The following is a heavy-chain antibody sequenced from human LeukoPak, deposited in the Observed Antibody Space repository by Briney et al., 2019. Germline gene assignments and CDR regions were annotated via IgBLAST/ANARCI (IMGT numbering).Heavy chain of an antibody. CDR1: GFTFSSYS. J-gene: IGHJ4*02. CDR2: ISSSSSYI. CDR3: AREYYDFWSGYYPSYYFDY. D-gene: IGHD3-3*01. Sequence: PGGSPRLSCAASGFTFSSYSMNWVRQAPGKGLEWVSSISSSSSYIYYADSVKGRFTISRDNAKNSLYLQMNSLRAEDTAVYYCAREYYDFWSGYYPSYYFDYWGQGTLVTVSS. V-gene: IGHV3-21*01.